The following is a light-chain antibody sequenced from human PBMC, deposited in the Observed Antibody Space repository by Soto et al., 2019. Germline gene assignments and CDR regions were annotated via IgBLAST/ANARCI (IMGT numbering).Light chain of an antibody. V-gene: IGKV1-39*02. CDR1: QTIDKY. CDR2: TTS. J-gene: IGKJ1*01. Sequence: DIQMTQSPSFLAASVGDIVTITCRASQTIDKYLNWYQEKPGKAPKLLIYTTSTLQSEVPSRFSGSGSETEFTLTVSSLQPEDFATYYCLQDHDDSWKFGQGTKVDIK. CDR3: LQDHDDSWK.